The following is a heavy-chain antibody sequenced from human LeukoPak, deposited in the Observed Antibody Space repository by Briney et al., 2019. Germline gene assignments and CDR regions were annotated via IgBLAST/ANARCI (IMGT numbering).Heavy chain of an antibody. Sequence: QPGGSLRLSCAASGFTVSSNYMSWVRQAPGKGLEWVSVIYSGGSTYYADSVKGRFTISRDNAKNSLYLQMNSLRAEDTAIYYCAKEGPLTAGDYWGQGTLVTVSS. CDR1: GFTVSSNY. D-gene: IGHD3-9*01. CDR2: IYSGGST. J-gene: IGHJ4*02. V-gene: IGHV3-66*01. CDR3: AKEGPLTAGDY.